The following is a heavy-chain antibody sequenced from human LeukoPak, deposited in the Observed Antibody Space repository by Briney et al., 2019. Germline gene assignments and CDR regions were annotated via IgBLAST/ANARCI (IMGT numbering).Heavy chain of an antibody. V-gene: IGHV4-34*01. CDR1: GGSFSGYY. CDR2: INHSGST. J-gene: IGHJ4*02. CDR3: ARDRQRDGYNRGFDY. D-gene: IGHD5-24*01. Sequence: SETLSLTCAVYGGSFSGYYWSWIRQPPGKGLEWIGEINHSGSTNYNPSLKSRVTISVDTSKNQFSLKLSSVTAADTAVYYCARDRQRDGYNRGFDYWGQGTLVTVSS.